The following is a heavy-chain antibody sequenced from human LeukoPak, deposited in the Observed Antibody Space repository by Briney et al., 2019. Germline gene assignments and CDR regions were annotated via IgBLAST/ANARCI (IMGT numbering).Heavy chain of an antibody. CDR3: ARAKTAAGHFDY. J-gene: IGHJ4*02. D-gene: IGHD6-13*01. Sequence: ASVKVSCKASGYTFTGYYMHWVRQAPGQGLEWMGWINPNSGGTNYAQKFQGWVTMTRDTPISTACMELSRLRSDDTAVYYCARAKTAAGHFDYWGQGTLVTVSS. V-gene: IGHV1-2*04. CDR2: INPNSGGT. CDR1: GYTFTGYY.